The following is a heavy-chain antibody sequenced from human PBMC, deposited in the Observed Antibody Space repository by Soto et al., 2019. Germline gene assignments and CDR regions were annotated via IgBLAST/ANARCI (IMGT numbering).Heavy chain of an antibody. V-gene: IGHV3-23*01. Sequence: EVHLLESGGGLVHPGGSLRLSCIASGFTFSTYAMSWVRQAPGKGLEWVSGISAGGDSPYYADSVKGRFTISRDNSKNMLSLQMSSLRADDTALYYCGRDPNGNYVGAFDIRGQGTMVTVSS. CDR2: ISAGGDSP. D-gene: IGHD1-7*01. CDR3: GRDPNGNYVGAFDI. CDR1: GFTFSTYA. J-gene: IGHJ3*02.